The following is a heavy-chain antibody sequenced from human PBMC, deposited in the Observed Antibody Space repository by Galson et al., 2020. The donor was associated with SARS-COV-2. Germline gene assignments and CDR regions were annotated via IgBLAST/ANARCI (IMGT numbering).Heavy chain of an antibody. J-gene: IGHJ4*02. CDR1: GFTFSSYA. CDR2: ISYDGSNK. D-gene: IGHD1-26*01. V-gene: IGHV3-30*04. Sequence: GGSLRLSCAASGFTFSSYAMHWVRQAPGKGLEWVAVISYDGSNKYYADSVKGRFTISRDNSKNTLYLQMNSLRAEDTAVYYCARQPLWELLPCFDDWGQGTLVTVSS. CDR3: ARQPLWELLPCFDD.